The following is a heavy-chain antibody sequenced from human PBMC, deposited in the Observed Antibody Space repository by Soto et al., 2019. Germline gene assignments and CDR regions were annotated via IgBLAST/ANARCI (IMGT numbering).Heavy chain of an antibody. D-gene: IGHD2-15*01. CDR3: ASCNGGSCLARLDY. Sequence: ASVKVSCKASGGTFSSYAISWVRQAPGQGLEWMGGIIPIFGTANYAQKFQGRVTITADESTSTAYMELSSLRSEDTAVYYCASCNGGSCLARLDYWGQGTRVTVSS. CDR2: IIPIFGTA. J-gene: IGHJ4*02. CDR1: GGTFSSYA. V-gene: IGHV1-69*13.